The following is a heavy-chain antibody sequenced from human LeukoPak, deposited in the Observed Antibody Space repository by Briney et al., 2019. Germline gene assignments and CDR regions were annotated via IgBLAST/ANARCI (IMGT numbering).Heavy chain of an antibody. Sequence: PGGSLRLSCAASGFTFSSYAMHWVRQAPGKGLEWVAVISYDGSNKYYADSVKGRFTISSDNSKNTLYLQMNSLRAEDTAVYYCARDGRRDSSGYYYPSDYWGQGTLVTVSS. CDR1: GFTFSSYA. J-gene: IGHJ4*02. CDR3: ARDGRRDSSGYYYPSDY. V-gene: IGHV3-30-3*01. CDR2: ISYDGSNK. D-gene: IGHD3-22*01.